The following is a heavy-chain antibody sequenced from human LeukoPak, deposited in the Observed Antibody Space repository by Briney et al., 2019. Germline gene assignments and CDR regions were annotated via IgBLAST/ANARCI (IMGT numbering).Heavy chain of an antibody. V-gene: IGHV4-59*08. CDR1: GGSISSYY. J-gene: IGHJ4*02. CDR2: IYYSGST. Sequence: PSETLSLTCTVSGGSISSYYWSWIRQPPGKGLEWIGYIYYSGSTYYNPSLKSRVTISVDTSKNQFSLKLSSVTAADTAVYYCARQGQQLRPFDYWGQGTLVTVSS. CDR3: ARQGQQLRPFDY. D-gene: IGHD6-13*01.